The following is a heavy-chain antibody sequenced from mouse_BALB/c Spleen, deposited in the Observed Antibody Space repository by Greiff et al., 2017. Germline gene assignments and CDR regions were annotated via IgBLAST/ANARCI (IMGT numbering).Heavy chain of an antibody. CDR1: GYTFTSYT. D-gene: IGHD1-1*01. CDR2: INPSSGYT. V-gene: IGHV1-4*01. Sequence: VQLVESGAELARPGASVKMSCKASGYTFTSYTMHWVKQRPGQGLEWIGYINPSSGYTNYNQKFKDKATLTADKSSSTAYMQLSSLTSEDSAVYYCARGYYGSSPAWFAYWGQGTLVTVSA. CDR3: ARGYYGSSPAWFAY. J-gene: IGHJ3*01.